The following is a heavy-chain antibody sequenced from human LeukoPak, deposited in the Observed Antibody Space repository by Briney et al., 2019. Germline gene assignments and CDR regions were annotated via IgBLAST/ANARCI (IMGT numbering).Heavy chain of an antibody. CDR2: INHSGTT. J-gene: IGHJ4*02. CDR1: GGSFSGNY. D-gene: IGHD6-13*01. V-gene: IGHV4-34*01. Sequence: SETLSLTCAVYGGSFSGNYWSWIRQPPGKGLEWIGEINHSGTTTYNPTLESRVTISVDKSKNQFSLKLSSVTAADTAVYYCARIPAAAGKDDDYWGQGTLVTVSS. CDR3: ARIPAAAGKDDDY.